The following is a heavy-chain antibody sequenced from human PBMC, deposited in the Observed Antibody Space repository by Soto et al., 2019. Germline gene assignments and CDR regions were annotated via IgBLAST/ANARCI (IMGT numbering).Heavy chain of an antibody. D-gene: IGHD3-22*01. CDR2: IVGSGAST. Sequence: GGSLRLSCAASGYTFSNYAMNWVRQAPGKGLEWVSGIVGSGASTNYADSVKGRFTISRDNSKNTLYLHMNGLRAEDTATYYCAKLPSSGFYYFDYWGQGTPVTVSS. CDR3: AKLPSSGFYYFDY. CDR1: GYTFSNYA. J-gene: IGHJ4*02. V-gene: IGHV3-23*01.